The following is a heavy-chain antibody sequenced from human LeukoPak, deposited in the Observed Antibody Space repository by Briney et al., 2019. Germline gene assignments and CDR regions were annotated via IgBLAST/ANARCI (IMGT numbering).Heavy chain of an antibody. CDR2: INPNSGGT. D-gene: IGHD3-9*01. V-gene: IGHV1-2*02. CDR1: GYTFTGYY. CDR3: ARGGDYDILTGYPFDY. Sequence: GASVKVSCKASGYTFTGYYMRWVRQAPGQGLEWMGWINPNSGGTNYAQKFQGRVTMTRDTSISTAYMELSGLRSDDTAVYYCARGGDYDILTGYPFDYWGQGTLVTVSS. J-gene: IGHJ4*02.